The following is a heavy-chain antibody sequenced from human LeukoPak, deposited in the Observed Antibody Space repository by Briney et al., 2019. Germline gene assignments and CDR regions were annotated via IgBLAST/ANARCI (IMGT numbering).Heavy chain of an antibody. CDR3: ARRPYDTRAFDI. J-gene: IGHJ3*02. CDR1: GYSFTSYW. D-gene: IGHD3-22*01. Sequence: GESLKISCKGSGYSFTSYWIGWVRQMPGKGXXXMGIIYPGDSDTRYSPSFQGQVTISADKSISTAYLQWSSLKASDTAMYYCARRPYDTRAFDIWGQGTMVTVSS. CDR2: IYPGDSDT. V-gene: IGHV5-51*01.